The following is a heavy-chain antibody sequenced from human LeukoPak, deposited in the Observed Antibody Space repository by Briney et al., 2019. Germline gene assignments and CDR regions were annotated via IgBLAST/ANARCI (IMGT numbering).Heavy chain of an antibody. CDR2: INPNSGGT. CDR3: ARDGCSGGSCYRT. J-gene: IGHJ4*02. V-gene: IGHV1-2*02. Sequence: ASVKVSCKASGYTFTVYYIHWVRQAPGQGPEWMGWINPNSGGTKYAEKFQGRVTMTRDTSISTAYMEVGRLTSDDTAVYYCARDGCSGGSCYRTWGQGTLVTVSS. D-gene: IGHD2-15*01. CDR1: GYTFTVYY.